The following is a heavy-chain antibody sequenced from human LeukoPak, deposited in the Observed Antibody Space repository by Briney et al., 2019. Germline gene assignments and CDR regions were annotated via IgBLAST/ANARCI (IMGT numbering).Heavy chain of an antibody. CDR3: ARLSIAAAATAY. Sequence: ASVKVSCKASGYTFTSYAMHWVRQAPGQRLEWMGWFNAGNGDTKYSQKFQGRVTITRDTSASTAYMELSSLRSEDTAVYYCARLSIAAAATAYWGQGTLVTVSS. CDR1: GYTFTSYA. V-gene: IGHV1-3*01. D-gene: IGHD6-13*01. J-gene: IGHJ4*02. CDR2: FNAGNGDT.